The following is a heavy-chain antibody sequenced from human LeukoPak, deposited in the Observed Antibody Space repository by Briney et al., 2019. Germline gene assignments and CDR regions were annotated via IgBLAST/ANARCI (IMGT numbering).Heavy chain of an antibody. CDR2: IYYSGST. CDR3: ARGGTVGGEDY. J-gene: IGHJ4*02. CDR1: GFTFSSYA. V-gene: IGHV4-59*12. D-gene: IGHD1-26*01. Sequence: GSLRLSCAASGFTFSSYAMSWIRQPPGKGLEWVGYIYYSGSTSYNPSLKSRVTMSVDTSKNQFSLKLSSVTAADTAVYYCARGGTVGGEDYWGQGTLATVSS.